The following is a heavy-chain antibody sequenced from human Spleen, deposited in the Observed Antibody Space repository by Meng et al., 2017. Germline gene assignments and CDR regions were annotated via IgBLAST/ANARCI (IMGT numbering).Heavy chain of an antibody. V-gene: IGHV4-34*01. CDR1: GGSFSDYY. Sequence: VQLPQVGAGLLKPSETLSLTCVVSGGSFSDYYWSWIRQPPGKGLEWIGEINHSGSTNYNPSLESRATISVDTSQNNLSLKLSSVTAADSAVYYCARGPTTMAHDFDYWGQGTLVTVSS. CDR3: ARGPTTMAHDFDY. J-gene: IGHJ4*02. D-gene: IGHD4-11*01. CDR2: INHSGST.